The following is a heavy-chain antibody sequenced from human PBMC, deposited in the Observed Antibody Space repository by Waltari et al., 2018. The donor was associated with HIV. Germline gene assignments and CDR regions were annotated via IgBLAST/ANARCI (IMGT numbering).Heavy chain of an antibody. V-gene: IGHV3-53*01. CDR1: GFTISDNY. CDR2: IYSGGST. Sequence: EVQLVESGGGLIEPGGSLRLSCAASGFTISDNYMSWVRQAPGKGREWVSVIYSGGSTYYADSVKCRFTISRDNSKNTLSLHMNSLRAEDTAVYYCARDPRSSGYYGMDVWGQGATVTVSS. J-gene: IGHJ6*02. CDR3: ARDPRSSGYYGMDV. D-gene: IGHD1-26*01.